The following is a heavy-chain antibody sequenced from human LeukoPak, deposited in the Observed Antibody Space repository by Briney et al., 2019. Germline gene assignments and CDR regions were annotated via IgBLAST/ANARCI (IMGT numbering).Heavy chain of an antibody. D-gene: IGHD3-22*01. CDR3: ARTTYYYDSSGYYTFDY. CDR2: IYYSGST. J-gene: IGHJ4*02. V-gene: IGHV4-59*08. CDR1: GGSISSYY. Sequence: SSETLSLTCTVSGGSISSYYCSWIRQPPGKGLEWIGYIYYSGSTNYNPPLKRRVTISVDKSKNQFSLKLSSVPAADTAVYYCARTTYYYDSSGYYTFDYWGQGTLVTVSS.